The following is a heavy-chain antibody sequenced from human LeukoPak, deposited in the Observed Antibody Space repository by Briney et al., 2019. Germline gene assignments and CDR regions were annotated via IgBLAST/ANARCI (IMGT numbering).Heavy chain of an antibody. V-gene: IGHV5-51*01. D-gene: IGHD3-9*01. CDR1: GYSFSSYR. CDR2: IYPGDSDT. Sequence: GESLKISCKGSGYSFSSYRIGWVRQMPGKGLEWMGIIYPGDSDTRYSPSFQGQVTISADKSISTAYLQWSSLKASDTAMYYCARHEAYDILTGIFDIWGQGTMVTVSS. J-gene: IGHJ3*02. CDR3: ARHEAYDILTGIFDI.